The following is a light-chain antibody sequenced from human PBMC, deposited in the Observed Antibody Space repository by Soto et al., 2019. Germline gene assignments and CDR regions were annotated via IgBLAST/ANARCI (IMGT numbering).Light chain of an antibody. V-gene: IGKV1-9*01. Sequence: IQLTQSPSSLSASVGDRVTITCRASQGISSYLAWYQQKPGKAPKLLVYAASTLQSGVPSRFSGSGSGTEFTLTISSLQPDDFATYYCQQYNSYSRTFGQGTKVDIK. CDR2: AAS. CDR1: QGISSY. J-gene: IGKJ1*01. CDR3: QQYNSYSRT.